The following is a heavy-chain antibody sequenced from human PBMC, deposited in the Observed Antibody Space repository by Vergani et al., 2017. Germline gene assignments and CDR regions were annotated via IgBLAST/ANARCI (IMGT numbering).Heavy chain of an antibody. Sequence: VQLVESGGAAVQPGGSQRLSCAASGFIFEDYAMHWVRQGPGKGLEWICLISRDGETTNYADSVKGRFIISRDNSRNSLYLQMNNLRTEDTAIYYCAKQYFVSGNYLFDYWGQGTLVTVSS. CDR1: GFIFEDYA. CDR2: ISRDGETT. J-gene: IGHJ4*02. CDR3: AKQYFVSGNYLFDY. D-gene: IGHD3-10*01. V-gene: IGHV3-43D*04.